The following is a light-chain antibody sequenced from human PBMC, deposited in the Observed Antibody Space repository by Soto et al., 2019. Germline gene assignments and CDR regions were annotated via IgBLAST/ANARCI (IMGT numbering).Light chain of an antibody. V-gene: IGKV3-15*01. Sequence: EILLTQSPGTLSLSPGETATLSCRASQSVPGTYLAWYLQTPGQPPRLLIHGASTRATGFPARFSGSGSGTDFTLTISSLQYEDFEVYYCQQYNNWQWTLRQGTKVDIK. CDR3: QQYNNWQWT. CDR1: QSVPGTY. J-gene: IGKJ1*01. CDR2: GAS.